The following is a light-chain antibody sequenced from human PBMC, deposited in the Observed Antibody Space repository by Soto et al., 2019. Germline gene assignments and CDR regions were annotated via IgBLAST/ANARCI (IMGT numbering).Light chain of an antibody. CDR2: TTS. Sequence: QAVVTQEPSLTVSPGGTVTLTCASSTGAVTSGYYPIWFQQKPGQAPRALIYTTSNKHYLTPSSFSGSLLGGKAALTLSGVQPEDEGEYYCLLYYGDAPVFGGGTKLTVL. CDR1: TGAVTSGYY. J-gene: IGLJ3*02. CDR3: LLYYGDAPV. V-gene: IGLV7-43*01.